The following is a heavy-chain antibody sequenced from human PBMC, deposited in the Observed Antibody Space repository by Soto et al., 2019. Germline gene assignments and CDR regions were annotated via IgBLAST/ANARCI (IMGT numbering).Heavy chain of an antibody. V-gene: IGHV1-2*04. J-gene: IGHJ6*02. D-gene: IGHD2-2*01. CDR3: ARGGYFVVVPAANYYYGMDV. CDR2: INPNSGGT. CDR1: GYTFTGYY. Sequence: QVQLVQSGAEVKKPGASVKVSCKASGYTFTGYYMHWVRQAPGQGLEWMGWINPNSGGTNYAQKFQGWVTMTRDTSISTAYMELSRLRSDDTAVYYCARGGYFVVVPAANYYYGMDVWGQGTTVTVSS.